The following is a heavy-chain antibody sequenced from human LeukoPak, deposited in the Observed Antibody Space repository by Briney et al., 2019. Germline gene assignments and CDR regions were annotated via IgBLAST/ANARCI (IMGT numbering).Heavy chain of an antibody. J-gene: IGHJ4*02. CDR2: IYSNGDT. D-gene: IGHD1-26*01. Sequence: SETLSLTCSVSGGSIRSRTYFWGWIRQPPGKGLEWIGSIYSNGDTYYNPSLKSRFTTSLDTSKNQFSLKLSSVTAADTAVYYCAREEGYSGSYFGYWGQGTLVTVSS. V-gene: IGHV4-39*07. CDR1: GGSIRSRTYF. CDR3: AREEGYSGSYFGY.